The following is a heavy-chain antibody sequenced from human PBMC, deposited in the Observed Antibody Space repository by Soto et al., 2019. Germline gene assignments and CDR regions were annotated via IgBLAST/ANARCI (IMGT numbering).Heavy chain of an antibody. CDR1: GYTFTSYY. Sequence: ASVKVSCKASGYTFTSYYIHWVRQAPGQGLEWMGIFNTSSGNTIYAQKFQGRVTMTRDTSTSTVYMELSSLRSDDTAIYYCARSDSEYYGLDVWGQGTTVTVSS. CDR2: FNTSSGNT. J-gene: IGHJ6*02. V-gene: IGHV1-46*01. CDR3: ARSDSEYYGLDV.